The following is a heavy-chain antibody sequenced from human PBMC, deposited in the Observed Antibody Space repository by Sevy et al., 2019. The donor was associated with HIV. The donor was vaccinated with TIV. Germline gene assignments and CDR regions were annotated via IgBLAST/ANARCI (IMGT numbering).Heavy chain of an antibody. CDR1: GFILSNAW. Sequence: GGSLRLSCAASGFILSNAWMTWVRQAPGKGPEWVGRIKSKTDGGTTDYAAPVKGRFTISIDDSRNTLYLQMNSLKTEDTAVYYCTTPTYYYDSSGYCYTYWGQGTLVTGSS. J-gene: IGHJ4*02. D-gene: IGHD3-22*01. CDR2: IKSKTDGGTT. V-gene: IGHV3-15*01. CDR3: TTPTYYYDSSGYCYTY.